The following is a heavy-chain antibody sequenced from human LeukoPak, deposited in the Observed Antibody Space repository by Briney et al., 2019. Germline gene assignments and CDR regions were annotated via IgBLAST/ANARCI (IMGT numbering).Heavy chain of an antibody. D-gene: IGHD4/OR15-4a*01. CDR3: ARGSGCYGY. V-gene: IGHV4-34*01. CDR2: INHSGST. Sequence: PSETLSLTCAVYGGSFSGYYWSWIRQPPGKGLEWIGEINHSGSTNYNPSLKSRVTISVDTSKNQFSLKLSSATAADTAVYYCARGSGCYGYWGQGTLVTVSS. CDR1: GGSFSGYY. J-gene: IGHJ4*02.